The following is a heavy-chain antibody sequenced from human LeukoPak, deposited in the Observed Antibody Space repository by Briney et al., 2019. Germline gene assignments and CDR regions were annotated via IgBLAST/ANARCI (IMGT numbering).Heavy chain of an antibody. V-gene: IGHV4-31*03. CDR1: GGSISSGGYY. D-gene: IGHD2-15*01. Sequence: SETLSLTCTVSGGSISSGGYYWGWIRQHPGKGLEWIGYIYYSGSTYYNPSLKSRVTISVDTSKNQFSLKLSSVTAADTAVYYCAKVQGGVRHLDYWGQGTLVTVSS. J-gene: IGHJ4*02. CDR2: IYYSGST. CDR3: AKVQGGVRHLDY.